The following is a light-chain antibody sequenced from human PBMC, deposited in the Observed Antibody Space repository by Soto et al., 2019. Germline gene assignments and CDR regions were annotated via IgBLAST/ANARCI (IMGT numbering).Light chain of an antibody. CDR2: EDS. J-gene: IGLJ3*02. Sequence: NFMLTQPHSVSESPGKTVIISCTRSSGSIASNYVQWYQQRPGSSPTTVIYEDSQRPSGVPDRFSGSIDSSSNSASLPISGLETEDEADYFCQSYDATNQVFGGGTKLTVL. V-gene: IGLV6-57*01. CDR3: QSYDATNQV. CDR1: SGSIASNY.